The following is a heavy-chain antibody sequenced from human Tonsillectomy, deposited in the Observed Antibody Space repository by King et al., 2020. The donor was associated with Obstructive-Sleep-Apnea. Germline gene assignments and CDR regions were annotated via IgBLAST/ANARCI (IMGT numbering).Heavy chain of an antibody. CDR2: IKEDGSEK. CDR3: ATQAYGRFDI. V-gene: IGHV3-7*03. J-gene: IGHJ3*02. CDR1: GFTFSATW. Sequence: VQLVESGGGLVQPGGSLRLSCVASGFTFSATWMTWLRQAPGKGLEWVTIIKEDGSEKFYAGCVTGRFTISRDNAKNSLYLQMNSLRAEDTAIYYCATQAYGRFDIWGQGTMVTVSS. D-gene: IGHD3-10*01.